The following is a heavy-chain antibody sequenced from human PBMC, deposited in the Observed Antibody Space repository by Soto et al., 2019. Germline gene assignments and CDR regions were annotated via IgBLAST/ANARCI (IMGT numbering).Heavy chain of an antibody. CDR2: IRSKAYGGTT. CDR3: TRAQNYYDSSGYSLRFGPFDY. J-gene: IGHJ4*02. D-gene: IGHD3-22*01. V-gene: IGHV3-49*04. CDR1: GFTFGDYA. Sequence: PGGSLRLSCTASGFTFGDYAMSWVRQAPGKGLEWVGFIRSKAYGGTTEYAASVKGRFTISRDDSKSIAYLQMNSLKTEDTAVYYCTRAQNYYDSSGYSLRFGPFDYWGQGTLVTVSS.